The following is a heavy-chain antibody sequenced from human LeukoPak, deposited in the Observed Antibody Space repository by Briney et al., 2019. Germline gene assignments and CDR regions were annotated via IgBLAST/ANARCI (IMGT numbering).Heavy chain of an antibody. J-gene: IGHJ4*02. V-gene: IGHV3-23*01. Sequence: PGGSLRLSCAASGFTFSSYAMSWVRQAPGKGLEWVSAIGGSGGSTYYADSVKGRFTISRDNSKNSLYLQMNSLRAEDTALYYCARDLVVVALAVDYWGQGTLVTVSS. CDR1: GFTFSSYA. D-gene: IGHD3-22*01. CDR3: ARDLVVVALAVDY. CDR2: IGGSGGST.